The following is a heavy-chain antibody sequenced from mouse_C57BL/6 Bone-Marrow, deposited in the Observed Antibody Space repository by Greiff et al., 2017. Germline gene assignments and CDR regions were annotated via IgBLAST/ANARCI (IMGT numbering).Heavy chain of an antibody. CDR3: ARGGYSPSDAMDY. J-gene: IGHJ4*01. V-gene: IGHV1-50*01. CDR2: IDPSDSYT. CDR1: GYTFTSYW. D-gene: IGHD2-14*01. Sequence: QVQLQQPGAELVKPGASVKLSCKASGYTFTSYWMQWVKQRPGQGLEWIGEIDPSDSYTNYNQKFKGKATLTVDTSSSTAYMQLSSLPSEDSAVYYCARGGYSPSDAMDYWGQGTSVTVSS.